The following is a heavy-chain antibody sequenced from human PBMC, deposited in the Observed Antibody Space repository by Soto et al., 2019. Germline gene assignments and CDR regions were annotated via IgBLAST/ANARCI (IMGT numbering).Heavy chain of an antibody. CDR2: ISSSSSYI. V-gene: IGHV3-21*06. CDR1: GFTLSNFD. Sequence: EVQLVESGGGLVKPGGSLRLSCAASGFTLSNFDMNWVRQAPGKGLEWVSSISSSSSYILYADSLKGRFTISRDNAKNSLYLQMNGLRAEDTAVYYCARGRFRDYYDGSGYCDYWGQGTLVTVSS. D-gene: IGHD3-22*01. J-gene: IGHJ4*02. CDR3: ARGRFRDYYDGSGYCDY.